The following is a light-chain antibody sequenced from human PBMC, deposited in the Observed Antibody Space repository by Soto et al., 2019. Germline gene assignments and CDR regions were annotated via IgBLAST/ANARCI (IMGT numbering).Light chain of an antibody. Sequence: EIVLTQSPATLSLSPGERATLSCRASQSVSIYLAWYQQKPGQAPRLLIYDASNRATGIPARFSGSGSGTDFTLTICSLEPEDFAVYYCQQRSNWPPYTFGQGTKLEIK. CDR2: DAS. CDR3: QQRSNWPPYT. J-gene: IGKJ2*01. V-gene: IGKV3-11*01. CDR1: QSVSIY.